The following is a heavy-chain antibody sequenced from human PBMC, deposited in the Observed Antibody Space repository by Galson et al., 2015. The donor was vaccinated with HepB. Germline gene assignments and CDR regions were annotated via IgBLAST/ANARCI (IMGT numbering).Heavy chain of an antibody. CDR1: GFTFSSYA. V-gene: IGHV3-23*01. D-gene: IGHD1-26*01. J-gene: IGHJ3*02. CDR3: AKDGGMGQGIVGAPDAFDI. Sequence: SLRLSCAASGFTFSSYAMSWVRQAPGKGLEWVSAISGSGGSTYYADSVKGRFTISRDNSKNTLYLQMNSLRAEDTAVYYCAKDGGMGQGIVGAPDAFDIWGQGTMVTVSS. CDR2: ISGSGGST.